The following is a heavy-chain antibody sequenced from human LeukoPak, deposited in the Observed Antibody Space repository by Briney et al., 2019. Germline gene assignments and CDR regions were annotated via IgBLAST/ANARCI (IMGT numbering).Heavy chain of an antibody. J-gene: IGHJ4*02. Sequence: SETLSLTCTVSGGSVSSGSYYWSWIRQPPGKGLEWITYIYYSGSTNYNPSLRSRVTISVDTSKNQFSMKLSSVTAADTAVYYCARGNIVATSLDYWGQGTLVTVSS. CDR2: IYYSGST. V-gene: IGHV4-61*01. CDR3: ARGNIVATSLDY. CDR1: GGSVSSGSYY. D-gene: IGHD5-12*01.